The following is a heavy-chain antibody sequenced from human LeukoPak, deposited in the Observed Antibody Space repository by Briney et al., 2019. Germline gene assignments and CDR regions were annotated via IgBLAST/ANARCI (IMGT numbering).Heavy chain of an antibody. Sequence: SVKVSCKASGGTFSSYAISWVRQAPGHGLEWMGRIIPILGIANYAQKFQGRVTITADKSTSTAYMELSSLRSEDTAVYYCARDGVTYYDILTGYSNLDYWGQGTLVTVSS. J-gene: IGHJ4*02. D-gene: IGHD3-9*01. CDR1: GGTFSSYA. CDR3: ARDGVTYYDILTGYSNLDY. V-gene: IGHV1-69*04. CDR2: IIPILGIA.